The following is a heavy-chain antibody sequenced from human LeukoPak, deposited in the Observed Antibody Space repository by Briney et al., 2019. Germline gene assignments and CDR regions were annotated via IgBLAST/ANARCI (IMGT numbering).Heavy chain of an antibody. V-gene: IGHV3-74*01. Sequence: GGSLRLSCAASGFTFSSYWMHWVRHAPGKGLVWVSRINSDGSSTSYADSVKGRFTISRDNAKNTLYLQMNSLRAEDTAVYYCARDGGSSHYYYYGMDVWGQGTTVTVSS. CDR1: GFTFSSYW. CDR2: INSDGSST. D-gene: IGHD2-15*01. CDR3: ARDGGSSHYYYYGMDV. J-gene: IGHJ6*02.